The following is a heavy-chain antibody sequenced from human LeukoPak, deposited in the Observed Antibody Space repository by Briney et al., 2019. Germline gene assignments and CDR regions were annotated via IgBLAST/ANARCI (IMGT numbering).Heavy chain of an antibody. Sequence: QPGGSLRLSCAASGFTFSSYAMSWVRQAPGKGLEWVSAISGSGGSTYYADSVKGRFTISRDNSKNTLYLQMNSLRAEDTAVYYCATAGIRGYSGYDPASFFDYWGQGTLVTVSS. CDR2: ISGSGGST. D-gene: IGHD5-12*01. V-gene: IGHV3-23*01. CDR1: GFTFSSYA. CDR3: ATAGIRGYSGYDPASFFDY. J-gene: IGHJ4*02.